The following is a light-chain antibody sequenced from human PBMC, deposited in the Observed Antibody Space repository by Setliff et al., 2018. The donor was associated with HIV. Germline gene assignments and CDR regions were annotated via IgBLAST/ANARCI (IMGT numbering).Light chain of an antibody. Sequence: QSVLTQPPSTSGTPGQKVTISCSGSVSNIGRNSVFWYQQLPGTAPKLLMYNNDQRSSGVPDRFSGSKSGTSASLAITDLRSGDEADYYCATSDDSLSAVVFGGGTKVTVL. CDR1: VSNIGRNS. J-gene: IGLJ2*01. CDR3: ATSDDSLSAVV. V-gene: IGLV1-47*02. CDR2: NND.